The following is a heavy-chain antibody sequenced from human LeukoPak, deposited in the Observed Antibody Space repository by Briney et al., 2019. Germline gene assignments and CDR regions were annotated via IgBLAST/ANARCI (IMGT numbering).Heavy chain of an antibody. CDR3: ARALWIQLWLPFFY. CDR2: IYYSGST. Sequence: PSETLSLTCTVSGGSISSSSYYWGWIRQPPGKGLEWTGSIYYSGSTYYNPSLKSRVTISVDTSKNQFSLKLSSVTAADTAVYYCARALWIQLWLPFFYWGQGTLVTVSS. V-gene: IGHV4-39*07. J-gene: IGHJ4*02. D-gene: IGHD5-18*01. CDR1: GGSISSSSYY.